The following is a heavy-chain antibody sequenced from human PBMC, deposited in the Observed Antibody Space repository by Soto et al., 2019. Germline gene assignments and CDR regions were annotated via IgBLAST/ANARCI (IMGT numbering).Heavy chain of an antibody. CDR3: TKYTYTSRYAYYGMDV. V-gene: IGHV3-49*03. Sequence: PGGSLTLSCTTSGFTFGAYAMSWSRQAPGKGLEWVGVIRSKAYGGTTDYAASVKGRFTISRDDSKSIAYLQMNSLKSEDTGVYYCTKYTYTSRYAYYGMDVWGHGTTVTVSS. D-gene: IGHD6-13*01. CDR1: GFTFGAYA. J-gene: IGHJ6*02. CDR2: IRSKAYGGTT.